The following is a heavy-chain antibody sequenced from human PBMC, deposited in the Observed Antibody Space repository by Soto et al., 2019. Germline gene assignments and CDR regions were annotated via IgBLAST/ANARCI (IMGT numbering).Heavy chain of an antibody. CDR3: ARHNHVDIVATIPDY. D-gene: IGHD5-12*01. V-gene: IGHV5-51*01. CDR2: IYPGDSDT. CDR1: GYSFTSYW. J-gene: IGHJ4*02. Sequence: PGESLKISCKGSGYSFTSYWIGWVRQMPGKGLEWMGIIYPGDSDTRYSPSFQGQVTISADKSISTAYLQWSSLKASDTAMYYCARHNHVDIVATIPDYWGQGTLVTVSS.